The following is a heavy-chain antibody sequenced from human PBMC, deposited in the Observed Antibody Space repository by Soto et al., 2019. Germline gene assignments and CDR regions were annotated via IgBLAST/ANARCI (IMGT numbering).Heavy chain of an antibody. V-gene: IGHV5-51*01. CDR3: AASWRYYDSSGYPPDAFDI. J-gene: IGHJ3*02. CDR2: IYPGDSDT. CDR1: GYSFTNYW. D-gene: IGHD3-22*01. Sequence: GESLKISWKGSGYSFTNYWIGWVRQMPGKGLEWVGIIYPGDSDTRYSPSFQGQVTISADKSISTAYLQCSSLKASDTAMYYCAASWRYYDSSGYPPDAFDIWGQGTMVTVSS.